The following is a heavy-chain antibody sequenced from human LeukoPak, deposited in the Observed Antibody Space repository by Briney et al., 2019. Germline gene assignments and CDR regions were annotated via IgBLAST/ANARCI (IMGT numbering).Heavy chain of an antibody. Sequence: GASVKVSCKASEYTFTAYYMHWVRQAPGQGLEWMGWINPNSGDTNYAQEFQGRVTMTRDTSISTAYMDLNTLTSDDTAVYYCAREGYSSSWRGYYFDFWGRGTLVTVSS. CDR3: AREGYSSSWRGYYFDF. CDR1: EYTFTAYY. D-gene: IGHD6-13*01. V-gene: IGHV1-2*02. J-gene: IGHJ4*02. CDR2: INPNSGDT.